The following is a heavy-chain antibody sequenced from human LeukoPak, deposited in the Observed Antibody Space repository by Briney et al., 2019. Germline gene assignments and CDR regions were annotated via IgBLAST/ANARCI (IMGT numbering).Heavy chain of an antibody. CDR1: GFTFSSYS. CDR3: ASLLYYFDY. V-gene: IGHV3-48*01. D-gene: IGHD2-8*02. Sequence: QTGGSLRLSCAASGFTFSSYSMNWVRQAPGKGLEWVSYISSSSSTIYYADSVKGRFTISRDNAKNSLYLQMNSLRAEDTAVYYCASLLYYFDYWGQGTLVTVSS. CDR2: ISSSSSTI. J-gene: IGHJ4*02.